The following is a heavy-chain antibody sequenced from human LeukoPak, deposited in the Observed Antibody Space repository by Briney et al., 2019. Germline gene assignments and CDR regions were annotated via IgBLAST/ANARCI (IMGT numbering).Heavy chain of an antibody. V-gene: IGHV1-8*01. CDR2: MNPDSGNT. Sequence: ASVKVSCKASGYTFTNYDINWVRQAPGQGLEWMGWMNPDSGNTGYAQKFQGRVTMTMNTSINTAYMELSSLRPEDTAVYYCARRLRSSGWYLNCFDPWGQGTLVTVSS. CDR3: ARRLRSSGWYLNCFDP. CDR1: GYTFTNYD. D-gene: IGHD6-19*01. J-gene: IGHJ5*02.